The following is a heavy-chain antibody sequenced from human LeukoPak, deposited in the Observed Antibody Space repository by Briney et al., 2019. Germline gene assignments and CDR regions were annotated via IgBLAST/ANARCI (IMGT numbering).Heavy chain of an antibody. V-gene: IGHV3-7*01. J-gene: IGHJ4*02. CDR1: GFTFSSYW. CDR2: IKPDGSEK. D-gene: IGHD3-10*01. Sequence: GGSLRLSCATSGFTFSSYWMSWVRQSPGKGLEWVANIKPDGSEKYFMDSVKGRFTISRDNAKNALYLEMNSLRAEDTAEYFCARERMYSGSGSTYPYYDYWGQGTLVTVSS. CDR3: ARERMYSGSGSTYPYYDY.